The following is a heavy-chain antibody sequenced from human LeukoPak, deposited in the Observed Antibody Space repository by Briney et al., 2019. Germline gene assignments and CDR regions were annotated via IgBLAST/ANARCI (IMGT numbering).Heavy chain of an antibody. CDR3: ARDYGRLEWLYNWFDP. Sequence: GGSLRLSCAASGFTFSSYAMHWVRQAPGKGLEWVAVISYDGSNKYYADSVKGRFTISRDNSKNTLYLQMNSLRAEDTAVYYCARDYGRLEWLYNWFDPWGQGTLVTVSS. J-gene: IGHJ5*02. V-gene: IGHV3-30*14. CDR2: ISYDGSNK. D-gene: IGHD3-3*01. CDR1: GFTFSSYA.